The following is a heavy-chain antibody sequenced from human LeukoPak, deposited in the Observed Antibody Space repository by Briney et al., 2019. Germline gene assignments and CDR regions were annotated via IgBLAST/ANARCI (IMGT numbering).Heavy chain of an antibody. CDR2: IYTSGST. Sequence: KTSETLSLTCTVSGGSISSGSYYWSWIRQPAGKGLEWIGRIYTSGSTSYNPSLKSRVTISVDKSKNRFSLKLSSVTAADTAVYYCASDSDTAMARQLDYWGQGTLVTVSS. V-gene: IGHV4-61*02. D-gene: IGHD5-18*01. CDR3: ASDSDTAMARQLDY. CDR1: GGSISSGSYY. J-gene: IGHJ4*02.